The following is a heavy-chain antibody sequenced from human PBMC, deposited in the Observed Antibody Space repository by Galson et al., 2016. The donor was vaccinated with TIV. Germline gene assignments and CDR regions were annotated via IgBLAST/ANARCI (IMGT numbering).Heavy chain of an antibody. Sequence: SVKVSCKASGGSFSNYAINWVRQAPGQGLEWMGGIIPIFRSPNYAQRFQGRVTITADESTSTAFVELSSLRSDDTAVYYRARPSDSSWYFDLWGRGTPVIVSS. V-gene: IGHV1-69*13. D-gene: IGHD6-13*01. CDR3: ARPSDSSWYFDL. CDR1: GGSFSNYA. J-gene: IGHJ2*01. CDR2: IIPIFRSP.